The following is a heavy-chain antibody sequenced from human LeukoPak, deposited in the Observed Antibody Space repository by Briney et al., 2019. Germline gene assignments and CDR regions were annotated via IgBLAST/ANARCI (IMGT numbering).Heavy chain of an antibody. Sequence: SETLSLTCTVSGGSISSSSYYWGWIRQPPGKGLEWIGSIYYSGSTYYNPSLKSRVTISVDTSKNQFSLKLSSVTAADTAVHYCAISRRGSSSWSSRSFYYYGMDVWGQGTTVTVSS. CDR1: GGSISSSSYY. CDR2: IYYSGST. J-gene: IGHJ6*02. D-gene: IGHD6-13*01. V-gene: IGHV4-39*01. CDR3: AISRRGSSSWSSRSFYYYGMDV.